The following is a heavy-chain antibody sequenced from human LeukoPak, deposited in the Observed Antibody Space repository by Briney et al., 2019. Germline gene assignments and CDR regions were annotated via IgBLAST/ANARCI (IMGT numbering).Heavy chain of an antibody. D-gene: IGHD3-3*01. V-gene: IGHV4-61*02. CDR2: IYTSGST. CDR1: GGSISSGSYY. CDR3: NQNFWSGYYTGMGTNMDV. Sequence: SQTLSLTCTVSGGSISSGSYYWSWIRQPAGKGLEWIGRIYTSGSTNYNPSLKSRITISVDTSKNQFSLKLSSVTAADTAVYYCNQNFWSGYYTGMGTNMDVWGKGTTVTVSS. J-gene: IGHJ6*03.